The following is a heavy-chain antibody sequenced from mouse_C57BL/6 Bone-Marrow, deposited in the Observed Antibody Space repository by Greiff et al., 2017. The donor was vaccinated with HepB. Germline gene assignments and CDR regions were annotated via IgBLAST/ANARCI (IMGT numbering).Heavy chain of an antibody. V-gene: IGHV1-26*01. CDR1: GYTFTDYY. CDR3: ARGGDYDAWFAY. D-gene: IGHD2-4*01. J-gene: IGHJ3*01. CDR2: INPNNGGT. Sequence: EVQLQQSGPELVKPGASVKISCKASGYTFTDYYMNWVKQSHGKSLEWIGDINPNNGGTSYNQKFKGKATLTVDKSSSTAYMELRSLTSEDSAVYYCARGGDYDAWFAYWGQGTLVTVSA.